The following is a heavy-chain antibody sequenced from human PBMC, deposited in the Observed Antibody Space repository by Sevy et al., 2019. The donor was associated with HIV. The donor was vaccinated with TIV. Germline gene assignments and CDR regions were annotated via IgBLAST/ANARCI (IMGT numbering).Heavy chain of an antibody. CDR1: GFTFSNYG. V-gene: IGHV3-33*08. D-gene: IGHD6-19*01. Sequence: GGSLRLSCSTFGFTFSNYGMHWVRQAPGRGLEWVAAIFSDGNYQYYADSVKGRVTISSDNSKITLYLQMSSLRADDTAMYYCARERGRGWYVDSWGRGTLVTVSS. CDR2: IFSDGNYQ. J-gene: IGHJ4*02. CDR3: ARERGRGWYVDS.